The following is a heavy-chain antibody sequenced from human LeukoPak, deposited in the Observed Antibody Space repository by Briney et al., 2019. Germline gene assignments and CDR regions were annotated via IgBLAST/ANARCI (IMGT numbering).Heavy chain of an antibody. CDR3: ARGSFHGYSYGGLGY. V-gene: IGHV1-46*01. J-gene: IGHJ4*02. CDR1: GYTLTSYY. Sequence: ASVKGSCKASGYTLTSYYMHWVRQAPGQGLEWMGIINPSGGSTSYAQKFQGRVTMTRDTSTSTVYMELSSLRSEDTAVYYCARGSFHGYSYGGLGYWGQGTLVTVSS. CDR2: INPSGGST. D-gene: IGHD5-18*01.